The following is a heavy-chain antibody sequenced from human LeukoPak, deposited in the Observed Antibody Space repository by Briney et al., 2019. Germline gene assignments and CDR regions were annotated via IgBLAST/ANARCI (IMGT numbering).Heavy chain of an antibody. Sequence: GGSLRLSCATSGFTFSSYAMTWVRQAPGKGLEWVSSITDSGDGTYYADSVKGRFTISRDNSKNTLFLQVNSLRAEDTAVYYCAKGLRATYDYRGQGTLVTVSS. V-gene: IGHV3-23*01. CDR3: AKGLRATYDY. CDR2: ITDSGDGT. CDR1: GFTFSSYA. J-gene: IGHJ4*02.